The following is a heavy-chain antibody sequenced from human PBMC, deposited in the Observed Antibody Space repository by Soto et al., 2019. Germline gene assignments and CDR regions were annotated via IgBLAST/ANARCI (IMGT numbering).Heavy chain of an antibody. CDR2: VNPNSGGT. CDR3: ARDLGSPPRDIVVVVAANGAFDI. V-gene: IGHV1-2*04. Sequence: VSVKVSCKASGYAFTVYYMHWVRQAPGQGLEWMGWVNPNSGGTNYAQKFQGWVTMTRDTSISTAYMELSRLRSDDTAVYYCARDLGSPPRDIVVVVAANGAFDIWGQGTMVTVSS. CDR1: GYAFTVYY. D-gene: IGHD2-15*01. J-gene: IGHJ3*02.